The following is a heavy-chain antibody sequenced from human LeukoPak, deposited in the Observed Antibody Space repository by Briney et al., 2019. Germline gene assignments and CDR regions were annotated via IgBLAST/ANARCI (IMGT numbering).Heavy chain of an antibody. J-gene: IGHJ4*02. CDR1: GFTFSNAW. V-gene: IGHV3-15*07. CDR3: TTSAATGPGDDY. CDR2: IRRKTDGGTT. Sequence: PGGSLRLSCAASGFTFSNAWMNWVRQAPGKGLEWVGRIRRKTDGGTTDYAVPVKGRFTISTNDSKNTLYLQMNSLKTDDTAVYYCTTSAATGPGDDYWGQGTLVTVSS. D-gene: IGHD6-13*01.